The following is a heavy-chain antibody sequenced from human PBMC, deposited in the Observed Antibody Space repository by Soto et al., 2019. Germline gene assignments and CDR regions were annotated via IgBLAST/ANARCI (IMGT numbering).Heavy chain of an antibody. Sequence: ASVKVSCKASGYSFTTYGMTWVRQAPGQGLEWMGWISTDKGNTKYAQNFQGRATLTTDTSTSTAYMELRSLRSDDTAVYYCARDRDWNLDYWGQGTLVTVSS. D-gene: IGHD2-21*02. J-gene: IGHJ4*02. V-gene: IGHV1-18*01. CDR3: ARDRDWNLDY. CDR1: GYSFTTYG. CDR2: ISTDKGNT.